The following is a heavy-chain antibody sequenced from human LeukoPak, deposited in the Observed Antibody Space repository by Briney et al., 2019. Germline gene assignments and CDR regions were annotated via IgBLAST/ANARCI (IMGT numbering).Heavy chain of an antibody. Sequence: GGSLRLSCAASGFTFSSYAMSWVRQAPGKGLEWVSAISGSGSDTEYADSVKGRFTISRDNSKTTLYLQMSSLRVEATAVYYCAKCSATCYASAFDIWGQGTMVTVSS. D-gene: IGHD2-2*01. J-gene: IGHJ3*02. CDR1: GFTFSSYA. V-gene: IGHV3-23*01. CDR3: AKCSATCYASAFDI. CDR2: ISGSGSDT.